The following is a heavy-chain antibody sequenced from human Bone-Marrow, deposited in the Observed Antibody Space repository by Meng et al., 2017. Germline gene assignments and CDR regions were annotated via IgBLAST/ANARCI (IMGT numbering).Heavy chain of an antibody. Sequence: QGQLQESGPGLVRPSETLSLTCTVSGGSVSSGSYYWSWIRQPPGKGLEWIGYIYYSGSTNYNPSLKSRVTISVDTSKNQFSLKLSSVTAADTAVYYCARGSTNWFDPWGQGILVTVSS. CDR3: ARGSTNWFDP. V-gene: IGHV4-61*01. CDR1: GGSVSSGSYY. CDR2: IYYSGST. J-gene: IGHJ5*02.